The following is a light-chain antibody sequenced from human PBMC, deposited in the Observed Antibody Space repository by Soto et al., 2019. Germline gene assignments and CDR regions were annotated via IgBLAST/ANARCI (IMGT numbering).Light chain of an antibody. J-gene: IGKJ4*01. Sequence: IVLTQSSATLSVSPGERATLSCRASQSVSSNLAWYQQKPGQAPRLLIYDASSRATGIPDRFSGGGPGTDFTLTISRLEPEDFAVYYCQQYGSSPLTFGGGTKVDIK. CDR1: QSVSSN. CDR3: QQYGSSPLT. CDR2: DAS. V-gene: IGKV3-20*01.